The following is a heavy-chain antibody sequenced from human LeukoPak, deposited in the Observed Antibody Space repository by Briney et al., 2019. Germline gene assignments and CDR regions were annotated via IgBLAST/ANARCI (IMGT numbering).Heavy chain of an antibody. D-gene: IGHD2-15*01. CDR1: GYSISSGYY. CDR2: IYHSGST. J-gene: IGHJ2*01. Sequence: SETLSLTCTVPGYSISSGYYWGWIRQPPGKGLEWIGSIYHSGSTNYNPSLKSRVTISVDTSKNHFSLKLSSVTAADTAVYYCARSIYCSGGSCYLWYFDLWGPGTQVTVSS. CDR3: ARSIYCSGGSCYLWYFDL. V-gene: IGHV4-38-2*02.